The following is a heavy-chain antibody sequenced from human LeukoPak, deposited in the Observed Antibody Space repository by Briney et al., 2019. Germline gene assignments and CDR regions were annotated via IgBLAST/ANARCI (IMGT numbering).Heavy chain of an antibody. CDR2: IRNDGRHK. CDR1: GFTFSSYA. CDR3: AKAGGSSWDPFDY. V-gene: IGHV3-30*02. J-gene: IGHJ4*02. D-gene: IGHD6-13*01. Sequence: PGGSLRLSCAASGFTFSSYAMSWVRQGPGKGLEWVAFIRNDGRHKYYADSVKGRFTISRDNSKNTLYLQMNSLRADDTAVYYCAKAGGSSWDPFDYWGQGTLVTVSS.